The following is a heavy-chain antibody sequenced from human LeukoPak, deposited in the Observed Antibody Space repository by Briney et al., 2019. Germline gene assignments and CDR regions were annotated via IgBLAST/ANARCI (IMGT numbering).Heavy chain of an antibody. J-gene: IGHJ5*02. Sequence: SETLSLTCTVSGGSISSGGYYWSWIRQHPGKGLEWIGYIYYSGSTYYNPSLKSRVTISVDTSKNQFSLKLSSVTAADTAVYYCARDTPITIFGAVTGGFDPWGQGTLVTVSS. CDR3: ARDTPITIFGAVTGGFDP. CDR2: IYYSGST. CDR1: GGSISSGGYY. D-gene: IGHD3-3*01. V-gene: IGHV4-31*03.